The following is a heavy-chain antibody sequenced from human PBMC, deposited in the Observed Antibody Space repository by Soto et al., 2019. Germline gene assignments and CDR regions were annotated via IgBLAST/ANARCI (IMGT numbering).Heavy chain of an antibody. CDR3: ARGRPYYESSDYWYLDL. CDR1: GFTFNVYY. J-gene: IGHJ2*01. V-gene: IGHV3-11*05. Sequence: QVQLVESGGGLVKPGGSLRLSCAASGFTFNVYYMKWFRQAPGKGLEWVSYISHSTAYTNYADSVKGRFTISRDNSKNSLYLQMNSLTAEDTAVYYCARGRPYYESSDYWYLDLWGRGTLVSVSS. D-gene: IGHD3-22*01. CDR2: ISHSTAYT.